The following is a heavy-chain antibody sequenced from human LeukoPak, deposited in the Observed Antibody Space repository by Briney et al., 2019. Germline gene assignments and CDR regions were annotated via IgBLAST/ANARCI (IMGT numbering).Heavy chain of an antibody. Sequence: PGGSLRLSCAASGFTFSSYAMSWVRQAPGKGLEWVSSISSSGGSTYYADSVKGRFTISRDNSKTTLYLQMNSLRAEDTAVYYCARMRDGYMGRYYFDYWGQGTLVTVSS. CDR3: ARMRDGYMGRYYFDY. CDR1: GFTFSSYA. J-gene: IGHJ4*02. CDR2: ISSSGGST. V-gene: IGHV3-23*01. D-gene: IGHD5-24*01.